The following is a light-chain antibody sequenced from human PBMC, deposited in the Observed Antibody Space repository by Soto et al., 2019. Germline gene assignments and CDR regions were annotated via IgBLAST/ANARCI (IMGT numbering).Light chain of an antibody. CDR1: SIDIGTYDL. CDR3: CLYAGSPYV. Sequence: QSALTQDASVSGSPGQSITISCTGTSIDIGTYDLVSWYQQHPGKAPKLMIYEVSKRPSGVSNRFSGSKSGNTASLTISGLQAEDEAAYYCCLYAGSPYVFGTGTKVTVL. CDR2: EVS. J-gene: IGLJ1*01. V-gene: IGLV2-23*02.